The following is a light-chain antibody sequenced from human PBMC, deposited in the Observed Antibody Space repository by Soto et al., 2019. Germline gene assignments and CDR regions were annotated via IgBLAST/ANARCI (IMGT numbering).Light chain of an antibody. V-gene: IGKV1-33*01. J-gene: IGKJ3*01. CDR1: QDIRKY. CDR2: DAS. Sequence: DIQMTQSPSSLSASVGDRVTITCQASQDIRKYLNWYQQKPGKAPKLLIYDASNLETGVPSRFSGSASGTDYPFTISSMQPEDISTYYCPHYDDISPTFGRGTKVDIK. CDR3: PHYDDISPT.